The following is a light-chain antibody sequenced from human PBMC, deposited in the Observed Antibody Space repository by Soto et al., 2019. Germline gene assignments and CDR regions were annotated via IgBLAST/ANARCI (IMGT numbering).Light chain of an antibody. CDR1: SSNIGSNT. CDR3: ASWDDSLNAQGV. Sequence: QSVLTQPPSASGTPGQRVTISCSGSSSNIGSNTVNWYQQLPGTAPKLLIYSNHQRPSGVPDRFSGSKSGTSASLAISGLQSEDEADYYCASWDDSLNAQGVFGSGTKVTVL. J-gene: IGLJ1*01. V-gene: IGLV1-44*01. CDR2: SNH.